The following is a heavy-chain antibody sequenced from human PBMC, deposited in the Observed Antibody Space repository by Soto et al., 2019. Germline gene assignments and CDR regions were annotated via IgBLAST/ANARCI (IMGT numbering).Heavy chain of an antibody. Sequence: PSETLSLTCTVSGDSLSTDYWSWIRQPAGERLEWIGRIHDTGRTNYNPSLKSRVTMSVDTSKNQVSLRVRSVTVAETAMYYCVRVVEAATRHTDFDSWGQGIVVTVSS. V-gene: IGHV4-4*07. CDR3: VRVVEAATRHTDFDS. D-gene: IGHD2-15*01. CDR2: IHDTGRT. CDR1: GDSLSTDY. J-gene: IGHJ4*02.